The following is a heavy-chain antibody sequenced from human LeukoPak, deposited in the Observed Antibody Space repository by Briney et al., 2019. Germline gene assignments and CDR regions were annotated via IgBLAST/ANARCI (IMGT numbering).Heavy chain of an antibody. Sequence: SETLSLTCTVSGGSISSYYWSWIRQPAGKGLEWIGRIYTSGSTNYNPSLKSRVTMSVDTSKNQFSLKLSSVTAADTAVYYCARVKGSWSYPHYYYGMDVWGQGTTVTVSS. D-gene: IGHD6-13*01. CDR2: IYTSGST. V-gene: IGHV4-4*07. J-gene: IGHJ6*02. CDR1: GGSISSYY. CDR3: ARVKGSWSYPHYYYGMDV.